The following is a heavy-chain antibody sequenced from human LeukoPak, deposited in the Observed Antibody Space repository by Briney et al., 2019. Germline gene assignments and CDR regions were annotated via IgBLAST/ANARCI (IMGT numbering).Heavy chain of an antibody. CDR1: GFTVSSNY. Sequence: GSLRLSCVASGFTVSSNYMSWVRQAPGKGLEWVSVIYSGGSTYYADSVKGRFTISRDNSKNTLYLQMNSLRAEDTAVYYCARDRGYGDDYYGMDVWGQGTTVTVSS. J-gene: IGHJ6*02. V-gene: IGHV3-66*01. D-gene: IGHD4-17*01. CDR2: IYSGGST. CDR3: ARDRGYGDDYYGMDV.